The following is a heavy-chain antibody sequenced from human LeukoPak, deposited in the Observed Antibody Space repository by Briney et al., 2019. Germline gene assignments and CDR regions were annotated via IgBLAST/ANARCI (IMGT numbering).Heavy chain of an antibody. V-gene: IGHV4-61*02. J-gene: IGHJ6*03. CDR3: ARGWYQLPKSYYYYMDV. D-gene: IGHD2-2*01. CDR2: IYTSGST. CDR1: GGSISSGSYY. Sequence: SQTLSLTCTVSGGSISSGSYYWSWIRQPAGKGREWIGRIYTSGSTNYNPSLKSRVTISVDTSKNQFSLKLSSVTAEDTAVYYCARGWYQLPKSYYYYMDVWGKGTTVTVSS.